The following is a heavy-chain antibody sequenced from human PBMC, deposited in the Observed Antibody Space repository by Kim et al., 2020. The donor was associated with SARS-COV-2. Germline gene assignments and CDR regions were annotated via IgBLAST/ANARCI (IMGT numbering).Heavy chain of an antibody. D-gene: IGHD3-10*01. V-gene: IGHV4-34*01. Sequence: SETLSLTCAVYGGSLSGYYWSWIRQPPGKGLEWIGEINHSGSTNYNPSLKSRVTISVDTSKNQFSLKLSSVTAADTAVYYCARGLRWYYYGSGSRYNWFDPWGQGTLVTVSS. CDR2: INHSGST. CDR3: ARGLRWYYYGSGSRYNWFDP. CDR1: GGSLSGYY. J-gene: IGHJ5*02.